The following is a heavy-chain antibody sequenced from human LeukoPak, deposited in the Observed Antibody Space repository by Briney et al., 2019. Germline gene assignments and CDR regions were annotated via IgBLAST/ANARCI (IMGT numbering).Heavy chain of an antibody. Sequence: SETLSLTCTVSGGSISSYYWSWIRQPPGKGLEWIGYIYYSGSTNYNPSLKSRVTISVDTSKNQFSLKLSSVTAADTAVYYCARETHCSSTSCYAFDIWGQGTTVTVSS. CDR3: ARETHCSSTSCYAFDI. V-gene: IGHV4-59*01. CDR1: GGSISSYY. D-gene: IGHD2-2*01. CDR2: IYYSGST. J-gene: IGHJ3*02.